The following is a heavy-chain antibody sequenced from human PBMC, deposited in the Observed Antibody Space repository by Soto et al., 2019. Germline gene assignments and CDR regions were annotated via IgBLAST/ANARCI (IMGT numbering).Heavy chain of an antibody. CDR1: GFTFSSYG. CDR2: ISKDGNVK. CDR3: TGEVASGY. Sequence: QVQLVESGGGVVQPGRSLRLSCAASGFTFSSYGMHWVRQAPGKGLEWVAVISKDGNVKYYAESVKGRFTIARDNSKNTLYLRMNRLGAEGTAAYYCTGEVASGYWGQGTLVTVSS. D-gene: IGHD2-8*02. J-gene: IGHJ4*02. V-gene: IGHV3-30*03.